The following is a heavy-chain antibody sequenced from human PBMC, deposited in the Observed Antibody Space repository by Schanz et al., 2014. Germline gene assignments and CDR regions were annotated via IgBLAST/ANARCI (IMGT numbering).Heavy chain of an antibody. J-gene: IGHJ4*02. CDR1: GFSFSGSG. CDR3: ATSALWRSGVYSASKIDY. V-gene: IGHV3-30*19. D-gene: IGHD3-10*01. CDR2: ISYDGSNK. Sequence: QVQLVESGGGVVQPGGSLRLSCAASGFSFSGSGMHWVRQAPGKGLEWVALISYDGSNKYYADSVKGRFTISRDNSKNTLHSQQNSMGTEDKAVYYCATSALWRSGVYSASKIDYWGQGALVTVSS.